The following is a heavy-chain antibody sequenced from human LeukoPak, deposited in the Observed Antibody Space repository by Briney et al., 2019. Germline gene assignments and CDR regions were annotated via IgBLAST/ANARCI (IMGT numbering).Heavy chain of an antibody. J-gene: IGHJ6*03. D-gene: IGHD3-10*01. CDR3: AREGYGSGSSHFMDV. V-gene: IGHV4-59*12. Sequence: PSETLSLTCTVSGVAITNYFWTWIRQAPGKGLEWIGYIYYVGTTNYNPSLKSRASMSVDMSKNQFSLNLTSVTAADRAVYYCAREGYGSGSSHFMDVWGTGTTVTVSS. CDR1: GVAITNYF. CDR2: IYYVGTT.